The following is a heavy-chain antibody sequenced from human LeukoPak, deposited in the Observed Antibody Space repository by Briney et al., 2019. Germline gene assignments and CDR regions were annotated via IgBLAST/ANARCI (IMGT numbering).Heavy chain of an antibody. J-gene: IGHJ4*02. D-gene: IGHD1-26*01. Sequence: SETLSLTCAVYGGSFSGYYWSWIRQPPGKGLERIGEINHSGSTNYNPSLKSRVTISVDTSKNQFSLKLSSVTAADTAVYYCAREGYSGSYDYWGQGTLVTVSS. CDR3: AREGYSGSYDY. CDR1: GGSFSGYY. V-gene: IGHV4-34*01. CDR2: INHSGST.